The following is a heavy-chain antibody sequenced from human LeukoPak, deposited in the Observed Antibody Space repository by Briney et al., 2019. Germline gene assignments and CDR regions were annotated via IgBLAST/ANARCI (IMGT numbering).Heavy chain of an antibody. D-gene: IGHD4-11*01. CDR1: GGSISSGGYY. V-gene: IGHV4-31*03. CDR2: IYYSGST. J-gene: IGHJ3*02. Sequence: PSETLSLTCTVSGGSISSGGYYWSWIRQHPGKGLEWIGYIYYSGSTYYNPSLKSRVTISVDRSKNQFSLKLSSVTAADTAVYYCARDPDGKLTTVTKLHAFDIWGQGTMVTVSS. CDR3: ARDPDGKLTTVTKLHAFDI.